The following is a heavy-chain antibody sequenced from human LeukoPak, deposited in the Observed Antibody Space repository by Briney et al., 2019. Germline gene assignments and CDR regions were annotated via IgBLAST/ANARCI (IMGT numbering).Heavy chain of an antibody. D-gene: IGHD3-16*02. J-gene: IGHJ4*02. Sequence: GGSLRLSCAASGFTFSSYAMHWVRQAPGKGLEYVSAISSNGGSTYYANSVKGRFTISRDNSKNTLYLQMGSLRAEDMAVYYCARDRAFGGVIARLHYWGQGTLVTVSS. CDR3: ARDRAFGGVIARLHY. CDR2: ISSNGGST. CDR1: GFTFSSYA. V-gene: IGHV3-64*01.